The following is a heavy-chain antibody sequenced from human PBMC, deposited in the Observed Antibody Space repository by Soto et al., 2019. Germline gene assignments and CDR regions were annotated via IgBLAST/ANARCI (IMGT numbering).Heavy chain of an antibody. CDR1: GFSLSTRGVG. Sequence: GPTLVNPTQTLTLTCTFSGFSLSTRGVGVGWVRQPPGKALEWLALIYWDDDKRYSPSLKSRLTITKDTSKNQVVLTMTNMDPVDTATYYCAHRRSDFQLYYYYMDVWGKGTTVTVSS. CDR2: IYWDDDK. CDR3: AHRRSDFQLYYYYMDV. V-gene: IGHV2-5*02. J-gene: IGHJ6*03. D-gene: IGHD3-3*01.